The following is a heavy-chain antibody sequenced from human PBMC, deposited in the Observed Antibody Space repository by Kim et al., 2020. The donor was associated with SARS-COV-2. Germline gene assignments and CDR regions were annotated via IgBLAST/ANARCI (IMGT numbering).Heavy chain of an antibody. CDR3: ARDGITGTTGRFDP. J-gene: IGHJ5*02. Sequence: SETLSLTCTVSGGSISSYYWSWIRQPAGKGLEWIGRIYTSGSTNYNPSLKSRVTMSVDTSKNQFSLKLSSVTAADTAVYYCARDGITGTTGRFDPWGQGTLVTVSS. V-gene: IGHV4-4*07. D-gene: IGHD1-20*01. CDR1: GGSISSYY. CDR2: IYTSGST.